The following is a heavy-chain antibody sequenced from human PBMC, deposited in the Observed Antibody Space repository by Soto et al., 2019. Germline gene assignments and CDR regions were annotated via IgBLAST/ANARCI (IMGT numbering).Heavy chain of an antibody. CDR3: ARDPAVRITIFGVVTNGMDV. Sequence: SETLSLTCTVSGGSISSGGYYWSWIRQHPWKGLEWIGYIYYSGSTYYNPSLKSRVTISVDTSKNQFSLKLSSVTAADTAVYYCARDPAVRITIFGVVTNGMDVWGQGXTVTVSS. V-gene: IGHV4-31*03. CDR2: IYYSGST. D-gene: IGHD3-3*01. J-gene: IGHJ6*02. CDR1: GGSISSGGYY.